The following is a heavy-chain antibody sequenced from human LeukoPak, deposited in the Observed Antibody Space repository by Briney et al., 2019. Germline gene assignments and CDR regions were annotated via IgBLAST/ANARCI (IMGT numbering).Heavy chain of an antibody. CDR1: GGTFSSYA. Sequence: GSSVKVSCKASGGTFSSYAISWVRQAPGQGLEWMGGIIPIFGTANYAQKFQGRVTITADKSTSTAYMELSSLRSEDTAVYYCARDEAVAAPAPLDYWGQGTLVTVSS. V-gene: IGHV1-69*06. D-gene: IGHD6-19*01. J-gene: IGHJ4*02. CDR2: IIPIFGTA. CDR3: ARDEAVAAPAPLDY.